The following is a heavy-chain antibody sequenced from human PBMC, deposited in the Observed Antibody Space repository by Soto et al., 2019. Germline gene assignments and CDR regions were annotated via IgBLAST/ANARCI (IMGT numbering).Heavy chain of an antibody. CDR1: GFTFSNYG. D-gene: IGHD3-10*01. Sequence: QVQLVESGGGVVQPGRSLRLSCAASGFTFSNYGMHWVRQAPGKGLEWVTTISSDGNDKYYAGSVKGRFTISRDNSENTLDLQMNGLRAEDTAVDCGAKGSFSAQQFLDHWGQGTLVTVSS. V-gene: IGHV3-30*18. J-gene: IGHJ4*02. CDR2: ISSDGNDK. CDR3: AKGSFSAQQFLDH.